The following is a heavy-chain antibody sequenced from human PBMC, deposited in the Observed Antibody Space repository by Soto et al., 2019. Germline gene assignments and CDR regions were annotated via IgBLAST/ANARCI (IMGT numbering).Heavy chain of an antibody. CDR1: GGSISSGGYY. CDR2: IYYSGST. Sequence: KTSETLSLTCTVSGGSISSGGYYWSWIRQHPGKGLEGIGYIYYSGSTYYNPSLKSRVTISVDTSKNQFSLKLSSVTATDTAVYYCARAIRRYYFDYWGQGTLVTVSS. CDR3: ARAIRRYYFDY. J-gene: IGHJ4*02. V-gene: IGHV4-31*03.